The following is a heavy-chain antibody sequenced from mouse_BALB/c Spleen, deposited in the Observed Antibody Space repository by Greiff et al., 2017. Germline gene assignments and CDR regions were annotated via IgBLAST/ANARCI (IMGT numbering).Heavy chain of an antibody. V-gene: IGHV1-80*01. CDR1: GYAFSSYW. CDR2: IYPGDGDT. D-gene: IGHD3-2*01. CDR3: ARERDSSGYGGDY. Sequence: QVQLQQSGAELVRPGSSVKISCKASGYAFSSYWMNWVKQRPGQGLEWIGQIYPGDGDTNYNGKFKGKATLTADKSSSTAYMQLSSLTSEDSAVYFCARERDSSGYGGDYWGRGTTLTVSS. J-gene: IGHJ2*01.